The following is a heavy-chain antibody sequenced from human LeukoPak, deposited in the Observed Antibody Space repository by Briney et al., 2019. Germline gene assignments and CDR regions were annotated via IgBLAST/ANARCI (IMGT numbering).Heavy chain of an antibody. J-gene: IGHJ1*01. CDR2: ITSSSSYI. CDR1: GFTFSSYS. D-gene: IGHD2-21*02. V-gene: IGHV3-21*01. CDR3: ARDPCGADCHDEYFQY. Sequence: SLRLSCAASGFTFSSYSMNWVRQAPGKGLEWVPSITSSSSYIYYADSVKGRFTISRDNARNSLYLQMNSLRAEDTAVYYCARDPCGADCHDEYFQYWGQGTLVTVSS.